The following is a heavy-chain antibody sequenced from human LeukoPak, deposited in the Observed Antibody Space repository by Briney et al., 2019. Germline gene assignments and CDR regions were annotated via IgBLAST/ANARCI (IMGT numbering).Heavy chain of an antibody. V-gene: IGHV4-34*01. J-gene: IGHJ4*02. CDR2: INHSGST. CDR3: ARSGPYSSSWYNY. Sequence: PSETLSVTCAVYGGSFSGYYWSWIRQPPGKGLEWIGEINHSGSTNYNPSLKSRVTISVDTSKNQFSLKLSSVTAADTAVYFCARSGPYSSSWYNYWGQGTLVTVSS. CDR1: GGSFSGYY. D-gene: IGHD6-13*01.